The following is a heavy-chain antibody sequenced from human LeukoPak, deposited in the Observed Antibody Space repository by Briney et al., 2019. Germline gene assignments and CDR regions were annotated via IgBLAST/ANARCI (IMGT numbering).Heavy chain of an antibody. V-gene: IGHV3-33*01. D-gene: IGHD5-12*01. CDR2: IWYDGSNK. J-gene: IGHJ4*02. Sequence: PGGSLRLSCAASGFSFSSYGMHWVRQAPGKGLEWVAVIWYDGSNKNYADSVKGRFTISRDNSKNTLYLQMNSLRVEGTAVYFCASHGGLWGQGTLVTVSS. CDR1: GFSFSSYG. CDR3: ASHGGL.